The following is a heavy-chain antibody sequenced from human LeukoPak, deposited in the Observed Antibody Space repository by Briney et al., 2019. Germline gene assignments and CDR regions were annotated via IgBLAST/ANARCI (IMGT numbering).Heavy chain of an antibody. D-gene: IGHD3-3*01. Sequence: SETLSLTCTVSGGSIRNTNCYWGWIRQPPGRGLEWIGNVYYSGNTFYNPSLKSRVTISVETSRNQFSLKLTSVTAADTAVYYCARHRIQTADYDPWSGYQQPSLDYYYGMDVWGQGTTVTVSS. CDR2: VYYSGNT. J-gene: IGHJ6*02. CDR1: GGSIRNTNCY. CDR3: ARHRIQTADYDPWSGYQQPSLDYYYGMDV. V-gene: IGHV4-39*01.